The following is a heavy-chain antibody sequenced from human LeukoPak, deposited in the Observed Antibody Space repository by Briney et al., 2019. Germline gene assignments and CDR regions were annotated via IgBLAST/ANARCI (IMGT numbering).Heavy chain of an antibody. CDR2: ISSSSSTI. J-gene: IGHJ4*02. CDR1: GFTFSSYS. D-gene: IGHD3-22*01. CDR3: ARDKNPYYYDSSGSDFDY. Sequence: GGSLRLSCAASGFTFSSYSMNWVRQAPGKGLEWVSYISSSSSTIYYADSVKGRFTISRDNAKNSLYLQMNSLRAEDTAVYYCARDKNPYYYDSSGSDFDYWGQGTLVTVSS. V-gene: IGHV3-48*01.